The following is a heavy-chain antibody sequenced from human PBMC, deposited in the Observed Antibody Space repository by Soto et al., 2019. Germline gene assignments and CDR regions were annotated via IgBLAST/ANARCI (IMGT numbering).Heavy chain of an antibody. D-gene: IGHD3-10*01. CDR1: GFTFSNYG. J-gene: IGHJ3*02. CDR3: AKDLETFGGPFGSDI. V-gene: IGHV3-30*18. Sequence: QVQLVESGGGVVQPGRSRRLSCAASGFTFSNYGMHWVRQAPGKGLEWVAAISYDGTNEYYAESVKGRFTISRDDTENTLFVQMNSLRPEDTAVYYGAKDLETFGGPFGSDIWGQGTRVTVSS. CDR2: ISYDGTNE.